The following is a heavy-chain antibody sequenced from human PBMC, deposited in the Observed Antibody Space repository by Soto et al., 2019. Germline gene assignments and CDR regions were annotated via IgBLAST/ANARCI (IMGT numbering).Heavy chain of an antibody. CDR3: ARGGTTSLDY. V-gene: IGHV1-2*02. D-gene: IGHD1-1*01. Sequence: DAVKVSCKTSGYTFTDYYMHWVRHAPGQGLEWMGWINPNSGGPISAQKFQGRVTMTRDTSISTAYLELSRLRSDDTAVDYCARGGTTSLDYWGQGTKVTVSS. J-gene: IGHJ4*02. CDR2: INPNSGGP. CDR1: GYTFTDYY.